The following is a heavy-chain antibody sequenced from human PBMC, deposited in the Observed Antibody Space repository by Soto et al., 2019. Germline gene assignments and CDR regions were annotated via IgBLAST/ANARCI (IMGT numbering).Heavy chain of an antibody. D-gene: IGHD4-17*01. J-gene: IGHJ4*02. CDR3: ARGFPTVVTVDY. CDR2: IYYSGST. CDR1: GGSISSSSYY. Sequence: SETLSLTCTVSGGSISSSSYYWGWIRQPPGKGLEWIGSIYYSGSTYHNPSLKSRVTISVDTSKNQFSLKLSSVTAADTAVYYCARGFPTVVTVDYWGQGTLVTVSS. V-gene: IGHV4-39*01.